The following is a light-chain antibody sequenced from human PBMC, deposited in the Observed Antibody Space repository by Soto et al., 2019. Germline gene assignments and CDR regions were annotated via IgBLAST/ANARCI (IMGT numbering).Light chain of an antibody. CDR1: QSVGSTY. Sequence: EIVLTQSPGTLSLSPGERATLSCRASQSVGSTYLAWYQQKPGQAPKLLIYGVSSRATGIPDRFSGSESGTDFTLTISRLEPEDFAVYYCQQYGTSPLSFGPGTKVDL. V-gene: IGKV3-20*01. J-gene: IGKJ3*01. CDR2: GVS. CDR3: QQYGTSPLS.